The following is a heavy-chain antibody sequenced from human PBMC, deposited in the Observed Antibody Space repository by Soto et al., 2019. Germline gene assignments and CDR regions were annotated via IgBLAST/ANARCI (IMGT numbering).Heavy chain of an antibody. D-gene: IGHD1-1*01. CDR3: TRDIFRTITTIDY. CDR1: GFNFDDYA. Sequence: EVQLVESGGGLVQPGRSLRLSCAASGFNFDDYAMNWVRQAPGKGLEWVSGISWNGAYIGYADSVKGRFTISRDNAKNSLTLQMNSLRPEDTALYYFTRDIFRTITTIDYWGQGTLVTVSS. V-gene: IGHV3-9*01. J-gene: IGHJ4*02. CDR2: ISWNGAYI.